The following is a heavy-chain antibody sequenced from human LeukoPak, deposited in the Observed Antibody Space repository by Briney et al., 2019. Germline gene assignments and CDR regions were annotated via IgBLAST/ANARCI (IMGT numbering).Heavy chain of an antibody. CDR3: ARTGLYGDYPFDY. Sequence: ASVKVSCKASGYIFTSYYMHWVRQAPGQGLEWMGIINPSGGSANYAQKFQGRVTITADESTSTAYMELSSLRSEDTAVYYCARTGLYGDYPFDYWGQGTLVTVSS. J-gene: IGHJ4*02. V-gene: IGHV1-46*01. CDR2: INPSGGSA. CDR1: GYIFTSYY. D-gene: IGHD4-17*01.